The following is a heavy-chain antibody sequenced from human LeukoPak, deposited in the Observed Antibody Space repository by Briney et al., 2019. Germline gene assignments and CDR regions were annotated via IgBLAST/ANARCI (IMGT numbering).Heavy chain of an antibody. Sequence: ASVKVSCKASGYTFTSYYMHWVRQAPGQGLEWMGIINPSGGSTSYAQKFQGRVTMTRDTSISTAYMELRRLTSDDTAVYYCARDFEGYYFDYWGQGTLVTVSS. CDR2: INPSGGST. CDR1: GYTFTSYY. V-gene: IGHV1-46*01. CDR3: ARDFEGYYFDY. J-gene: IGHJ4*02. D-gene: IGHD3-9*01.